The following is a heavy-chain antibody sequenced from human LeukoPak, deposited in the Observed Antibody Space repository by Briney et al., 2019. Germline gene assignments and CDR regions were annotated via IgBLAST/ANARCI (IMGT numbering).Heavy chain of an antibody. V-gene: IGHV1-18*01. J-gene: IGHJ5*02. Sequence: GASVKVSCKASGYTFTNYGISWVRQAPGQGLEWMGWISIYNGNTDYAQKLRGRVTMTTDTSTSTAYTELRSLRSDDTAVYYCARITYDFWSGYYMPDDPWGQGTLVTVSS. CDR2: ISIYNGNT. CDR3: ARITYDFWSGYYMPDDP. D-gene: IGHD3-3*01. CDR1: GYTFTNYG.